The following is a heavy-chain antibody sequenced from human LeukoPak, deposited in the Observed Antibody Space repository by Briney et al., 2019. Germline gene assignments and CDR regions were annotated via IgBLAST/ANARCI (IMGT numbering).Heavy chain of an antibody. D-gene: IGHD3-16*02. CDR1: SGSISSRSYY. J-gene: IGHJ4*02. CDR2: ISYTGST. V-gene: IGHV4-39*02. Sequence: PSESLSVTSTVSSGSISSRSYYRGWIRQPPGKGLEWNGSISYTGSTAYNPSLKTRATISVTTSKDYFSLKLSSVTAADTAVYYCARWFYGYAWGTYRYFDHWGQGALVTVSS. CDR3: ARWFYGYAWGTYRYFDH.